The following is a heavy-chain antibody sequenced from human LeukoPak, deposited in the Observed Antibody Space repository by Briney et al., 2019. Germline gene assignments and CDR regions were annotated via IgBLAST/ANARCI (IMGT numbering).Heavy chain of an antibody. Sequence: SETLSLTCTVSDGSISSGSYYWSWIRQPPGTGLEWIGYIYYSGSTNYNPSLKSRVTISVDTSKNQFSLKLSSVTAADTAVYYCARISFTRGELVPDYWGQGTLVTVSS. D-gene: IGHD6-6*01. CDR2: IYYSGST. J-gene: IGHJ4*02. V-gene: IGHV4-61*01. CDR3: ARISFTRGELVPDY. CDR1: DGSISSGSYY.